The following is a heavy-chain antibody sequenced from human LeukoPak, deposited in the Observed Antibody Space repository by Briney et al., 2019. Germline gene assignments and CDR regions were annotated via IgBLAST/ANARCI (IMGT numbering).Heavy chain of an antibody. J-gene: IGHJ4*02. V-gene: IGHV3-21*01. D-gene: IGHD3-22*01. CDR2: ISSGSSFI. Sequence: GGSLRLSCAASGVTFSTNSMNGVRQAPGRGVEMVSSISSGSSFIYYADSGKGRFTISRDNAKNSLFLQMNSLRAEDTAVYYCARDSSGYFYWGQGTLVTVSS. CDR3: ARDSSGYFY. CDR1: GVTFSTNS.